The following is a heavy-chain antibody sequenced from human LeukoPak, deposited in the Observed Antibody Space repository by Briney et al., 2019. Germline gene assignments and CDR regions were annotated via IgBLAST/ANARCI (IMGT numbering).Heavy chain of an antibody. V-gene: IGHV3-30-3*01. CDR1: GFTFSSYA. CDR3: ARRGDGAFDI. J-gene: IGHJ3*02. CDR2: ISYDGSNK. Sequence: GGSLRLPCTASGFTFSSYAMHWVRQAPGKGLEWVAVISYDGSNKYYADSVKGRFTISRDNSKNTLYLQMNSLRAEDTAVYYCARRGDGAFDIWGQGTMVTVSS.